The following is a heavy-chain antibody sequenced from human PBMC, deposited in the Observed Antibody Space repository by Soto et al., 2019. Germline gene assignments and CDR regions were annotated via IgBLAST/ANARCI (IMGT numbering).Heavy chain of an antibody. D-gene: IGHD4-17*01. CDR1: GFIFSTYA. CDR2: MGSSGGTT. Sequence: GGSLRLSCAASGFIFSTYAMNWVRQAPGKGLEWVTAMGSSGGTTFYAESVRGRFTISRDNSINTLYLQMSSLRTEDTAVYYCAHPRGYGVFDAVDIWGQGTMVTVSS. CDR3: AHPRGYGVFDAVDI. V-gene: IGHV3-23*01. J-gene: IGHJ3*02.